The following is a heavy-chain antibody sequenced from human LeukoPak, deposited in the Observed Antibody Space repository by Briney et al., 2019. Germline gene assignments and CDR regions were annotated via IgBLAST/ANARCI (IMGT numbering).Heavy chain of an antibody. CDR2: IRTDGLET. CDR3: ARVMSGYYVVLDM. CDR1: GFTFSNYW. Sequence: GGSLRLSCAASGFTFSNYWMHWVRQVPGRGLVWVSRIRTDGLETSYADSVKGRFTVSRDNAKNTLYLQMNSLRVEDTAVYYCARVMSGYYVVLDMWGQGTMVTVSA. V-gene: IGHV3-74*01. J-gene: IGHJ3*02. D-gene: IGHD3-3*01.